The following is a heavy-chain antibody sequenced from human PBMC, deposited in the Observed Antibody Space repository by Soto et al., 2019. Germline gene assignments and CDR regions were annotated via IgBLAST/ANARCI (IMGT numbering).Heavy chain of an antibody. V-gene: IGHV4-4*02. D-gene: IGHD3-3*01. CDR3: VTSLNYDFWRDGGRHYYFDY. Sequence: PSETLSLTCAVSGGSISSSYWWNWVRQPPGKGLEWIGKIYHSGSTSYNPSLKNRVTISVDKSNNQFSLRLSSVTAADTAVYFCVTSLNYDFWRDGGRHYYFDYWGQGTLVTVSS. CDR2: IYHSGST. J-gene: IGHJ4*02. CDR1: GGSISSSYW.